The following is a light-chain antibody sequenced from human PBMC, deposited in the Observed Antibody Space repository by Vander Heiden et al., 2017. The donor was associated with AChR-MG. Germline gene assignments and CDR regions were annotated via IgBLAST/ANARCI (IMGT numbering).Light chain of an antibody. J-gene: IGKJ1*01. CDR1: QSVTSDF. CDR3: QHYGYSPPVT. V-gene: IGKV3-20*01. Sequence: DIVLTQSPGTLSLSPGERATLSCRASQSVTSDFLTWYQQKPGQAPRLLIYGASKRATGIPDRFSGSGSGTDFTLTISRLAPEDFAVYYCQHYGYSPPVTFGQGTRVEIK. CDR2: GAS.